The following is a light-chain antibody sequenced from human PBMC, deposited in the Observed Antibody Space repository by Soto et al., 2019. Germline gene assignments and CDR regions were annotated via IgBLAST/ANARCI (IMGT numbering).Light chain of an antibody. J-gene: IGLJ2*01. CDR3: ASWDDRLGAVI. CDR2: SNN. Sequence: VLTQPPSASGIPGQRVFISCSGSSSNIGGTNYAYWYQQLPGAAPKLLMHSNNLRPSGVPERISGSKSGTSASLAISGLRSEDEAVYYCASWDDRLGAVIFGGGTKVTVL. CDR1: SSNIGGTNY. V-gene: IGLV1-47*02.